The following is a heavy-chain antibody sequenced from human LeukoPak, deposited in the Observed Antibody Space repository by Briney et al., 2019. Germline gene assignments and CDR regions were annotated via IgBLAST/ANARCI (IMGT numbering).Heavy chain of an antibody. J-gene: IGHJ6*02. V-gene: IGHV3-30-3*02. CDR1: GFTFSSYA. CDR2: ISYDGSNK. D-gene: IGHD2-21*01. Sequence: GGSLRLSCAASGFTFSSYAMHWVRQAPGKGLEWVAVISYDGSNKYYADSVKGRFTISRDNSKNTVYLQMNSLRAEDTAVYYCAKLWPDLFTNHYYGMDVWGQGTTVTVSS. CDR3: AKLWPDLFTNHYYGMDV.